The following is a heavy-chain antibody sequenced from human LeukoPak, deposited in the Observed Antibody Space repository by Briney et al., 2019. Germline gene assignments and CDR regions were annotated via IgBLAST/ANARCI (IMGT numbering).Heavy chain of an antibody. CDR1: GFTFSDYY. V-gene: IGHV3-11*03. CDR3: TRNYFQGVPGVY. CDR2: ISSGGSYT. J-gene: IGHJ4*02. Sequence: KPGGSLRLSCAGSGFTFSDYYMSWIRQAPGKGLEWVSYISSGGSYTNFADSVKGRFTITRDNAKTSLYLKMNSLRADDTAVYYCTRNYFQGVPGVYWGQGTLVTVSS. D-gene: IGHD3-10*01.